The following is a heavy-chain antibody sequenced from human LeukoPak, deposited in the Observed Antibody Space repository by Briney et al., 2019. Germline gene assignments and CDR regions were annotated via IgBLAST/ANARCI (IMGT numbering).Heavy chain of an antibody. CDR2: IIPIFGTA. CDR1: GYTFTSYG. V-gene: IGHV1-69*13. J-gene: IGHJ4*02. D-gene: IGHD6-13*01. Sequence: ASVKVSCKASGYTFTSYGISWVRQAPGQGLEWMGGIIPIFGTANYAQKFQGRVTITADESTSTAYMELSSLRSEDTAVYYCARDRHLEHEPGIAAAGPFDYWGQGTLVTVSS. CDR3: ARDRHLEHEPGIAAAGPFDY.